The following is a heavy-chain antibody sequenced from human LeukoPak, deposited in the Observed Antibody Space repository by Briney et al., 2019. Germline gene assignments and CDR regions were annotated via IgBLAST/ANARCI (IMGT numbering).Heavy chain of an antibody. CDR2: IYYSGST. D-gene: IGHD2-2*02. V-gene: IGHV4-59*08. CDR3: ARGFCSNTRCYKEMATILPDY. CDR1: GGSISNYY. J-gene: IGHJ4*02. Sequence: PSETLSLTCTVSGGSISNYYWNWIRQPPGKGLEWIGYIYYSGSTNYNPSLKSRVTISVDTSKNQFSLKLSSLTAADTAVYYCARGFCSNTRCYKEMATILPDYWGQGALVTVSS.